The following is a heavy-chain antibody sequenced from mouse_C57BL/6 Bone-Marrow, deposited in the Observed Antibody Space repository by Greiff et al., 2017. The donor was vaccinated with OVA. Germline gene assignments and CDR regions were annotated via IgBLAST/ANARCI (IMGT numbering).Heavy chain of an antibody. V-gene: IGHV1-4*01. CDR1: GYTFTSYT. CDR2: INPSSGYT. D-gene: IGHD1-1*01. Sequence: QVQLKQSGAELARPGASVKMSCKASGYTFTSYTMHWVKQRPGQGLEWIGYINPSSGYTKYNQKFKDKATLTADKSSSTAYMQLSSLTSEDSAVYYCARKGLIYYYGSFDYWGQGTTLTVSS. CDR3: ARKGLIYYYGSFDY. J-gene: IGHJ2*01.